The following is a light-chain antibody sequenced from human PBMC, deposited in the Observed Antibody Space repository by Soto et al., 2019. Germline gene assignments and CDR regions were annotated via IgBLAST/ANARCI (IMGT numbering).Light chain of an antibody. CDR3: QQYNNWPPLT. CDR2: GAS. J-gene: IGKJ4*01. V-gene: IGKV3-15*01. Sequence: EIVMTQSPATLSVSLGERATLSCRASQSVSSNFAWYQQKPRQAPRPLIYGASTRDTGIPARFSGSGSGTEFTLTISSLQSEDFAVYYCQQYNNWPPLTFGGGTQVQIK. CDR1: QSVSSN.